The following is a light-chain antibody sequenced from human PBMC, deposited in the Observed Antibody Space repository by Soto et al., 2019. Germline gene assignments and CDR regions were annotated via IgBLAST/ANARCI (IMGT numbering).Light chain of an antibody. CDR1: QSISNR. V-gene: IGKV1-5*01. CDR2: DAS. Sequence: GARVTITCRASQSISNRLAWYQQTPGKAPKVLIYDASSLASEDPSRFRGSGSGTEFIPTISSLQPDDFATYWCQHYGGMWTFGQGTQVEIK. CDR3: QHYGGMWT. J-gene: IGKJ1*01.